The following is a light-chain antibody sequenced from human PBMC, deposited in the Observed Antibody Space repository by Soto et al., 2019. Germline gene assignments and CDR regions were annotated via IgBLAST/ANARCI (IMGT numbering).Light chain of an antibody. Sequence: SYELTQPPSVSVAPGRTATITCGGNKIGRKSVHWYQQKPGQAPVLVVYDDNDRPSGIPERFSGSNSENTATLTVSRVEAGDEADYYCQVWDSSTDHWVFGGGTKVTVL. CDR3: QVWDSSTDHWV. J-gene: IGLJ3*02. CDR2: DDN. V-gene: IGLV3-21*02. CDR1: KIGRKS.